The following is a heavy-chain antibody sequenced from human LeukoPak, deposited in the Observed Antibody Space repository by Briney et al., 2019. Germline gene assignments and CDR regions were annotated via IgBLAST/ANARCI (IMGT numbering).Heavy chain of an antibody. Sequence: SETLSLTCTVSGGSITSYYWSWIRQPPGKGLGWIGEIYHSGSTNYNPSLKSRVTISVDKSKNQFSLKLSSVTAADTAVYYCAREGYCSSTSCYRRPDYWGQGTLVTVSS. D-gene: IGHD2-2*01. CDR1: GGSITSYY. CDR2: IYHSGST. CDR3: AREGYCSSTSCYRRPDY. V-gene: IGHV4-59*12. J-gene: IGHJ4*02.